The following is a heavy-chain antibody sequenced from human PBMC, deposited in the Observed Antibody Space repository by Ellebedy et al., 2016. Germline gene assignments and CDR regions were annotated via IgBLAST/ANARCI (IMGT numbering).Heavy chain of an antibody. CDR2: IIPIFGTA. CDR3: ARVREFRYYGMDV. D-gene: IGHD3-10*01. J-gene: IGHJ6*02. CDR1: GYTFTSYG. Sequence: SVKVSXXASGYTFTSYGISWVRQAPGQGLEWMGGIIPIFGTANYAQKFQGRVTITADESTSTAYMELSSLRSEDTAVYYCARVREFRYYGMDVWGQGTTVTVSS. V-gene: IGHV1-69*13.